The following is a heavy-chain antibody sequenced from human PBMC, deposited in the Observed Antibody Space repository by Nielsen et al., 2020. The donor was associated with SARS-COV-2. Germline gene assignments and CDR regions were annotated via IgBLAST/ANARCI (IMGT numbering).Heavy chain of an antibody. Sequence: WIRQSPSRGLEWLGRTYYRSKWYNDYAVSVKSRITINPDTSKNQSSLHLHSVTPEDTAVYYCARARGAYGDYYYYYYTDVWGKGTTVTVSS. CDR2: TYYRSKWYN. V-gene: IGHV6-1*01. D-gene: IGHD4-17*01. CDR3: ARARGAYGDYYYYYYTDV. J-gene: IGHJ6*03.